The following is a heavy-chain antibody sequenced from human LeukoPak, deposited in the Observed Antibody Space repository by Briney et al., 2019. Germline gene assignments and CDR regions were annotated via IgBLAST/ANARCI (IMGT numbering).Heavy chain of an antibody. CDR2: IYYSGST. D-gene: IGHD2-2*01. J-gene: IGHJ6*02. CDR1: GGSISSYY. CDR3: ARGDCISSSCNSFYGMDV. Sequence: KPSETLSLTCTVSGGSISSYYWSWIRQPPGKGLEWIGYIYYSGSTNYNPSLKSRVTISVDTSKNQFSLKLSSVTAADTAVYYCARGDCISSSCNSFYGMDVWGQGTTVTVSS. V-gene: IGHV4-59*12.